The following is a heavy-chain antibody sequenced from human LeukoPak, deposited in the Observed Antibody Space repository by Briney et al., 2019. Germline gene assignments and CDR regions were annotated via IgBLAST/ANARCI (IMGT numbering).Heavy chain of an antibody. CDR1: GYTFTSYY. CDR3: ARDGGISSSWYGWHY. D-gene: IGHD6-13*01. Sequence: ASVKVSCKASGYTFTSYYMHWVRQAPGQGLEWMGIINPSGGSTSYAQKFQGRVTITRDTSTSTVYMELSSLRSEDTAVYYCARDGGISSSWYGWHYWGQGTLVTVSS. V-gene: IGHV1-46*01. J-gene: IGHJ4*02. CDR2: INPSGGST.